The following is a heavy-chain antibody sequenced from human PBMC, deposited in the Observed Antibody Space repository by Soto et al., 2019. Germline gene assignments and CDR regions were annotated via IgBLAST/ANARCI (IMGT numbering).Heavy chain of an antibody. V-gene: IGHV1-46*03. J-gene: IGHJ5*02. CDR2: INPSGGST. D-gene: IGHD2-2*02. CDR1: GYTFTSYY. CDR3: ARDGTDIVVVPAAIHWFDP. Sequence: ASVKVSCKASGYTFTSYYMHWVRQAPGRGLEWMGIINPSGGSTSYAQKFQGRVTMTRDTSTSTVYMELSSLRSEDTAVYYCARDGTDIVVVPAAIHWFDPWGQGTLVTVSS.